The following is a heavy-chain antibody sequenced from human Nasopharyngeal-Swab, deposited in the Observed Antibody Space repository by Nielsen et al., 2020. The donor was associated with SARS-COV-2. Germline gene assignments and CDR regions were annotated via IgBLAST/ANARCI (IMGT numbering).Heavy chain of an antibody. CDR1: GGTFSSYA. CDR3: ALPADDFWSGYSAYKFDY. Sequence: SVKVSCKASGGTFSSYAISWVRQAPGQGLEWMGGIIPIFGTANYAQKFQGRVTITADESTSTAYMELSSLRSEDTAVYYCALPADDFWSGYSAYKFDYWGQGTLVTVSS. J-gene: IGHJ4*02. CDR2: IIPIFGTA. V-gene: IGHV1-69*13. D-gene: IGHD3-3*01.